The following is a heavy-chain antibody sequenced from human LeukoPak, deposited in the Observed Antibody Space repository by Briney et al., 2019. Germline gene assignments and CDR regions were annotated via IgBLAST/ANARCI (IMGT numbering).Heavy chain of an antibody. V-gene: IGHV1-18*01. J-gene: IGHJ6*03. CDR2: ITAHNGNT. CDR1: GYTFTSDG. Sequence: ASVKVSCKASGYTFTSDGISWGRQAPVHGRVWMGWITAHNGNTNYAPKLEDRVTMTTDTSTSTAYMGLTCLTSDDTAVYYCARDQIAVAGMVMVGSYYSYMDVCGKGTTVTVSS. CDR3: ARDQIAVAGMVMVGSYYSYMDV. D-gene: IGHD6-19*01.